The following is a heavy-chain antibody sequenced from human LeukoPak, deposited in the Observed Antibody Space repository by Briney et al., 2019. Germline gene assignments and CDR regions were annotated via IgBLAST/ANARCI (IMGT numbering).Heavy chain of an antibody. D-gene: IGHD3-16*02. J-gene: IGHJ4*02. CDR2: IYYSGST. CDR3: ARDVYYDYVWGSYRYFDY. CDR1: GGSFSGYY. Sequence: SETLSLTCAVYGGSFSGYYWSWIRQPPGKGLEWIGYIYYSGSTNYNPSLKSRVTISVDTSKNQFSLKLSSVTAADTAVYYCARDVYYDYVWGSYRYFDYWGQGTLVTVSS. V-gene: IGHV4-59*01.